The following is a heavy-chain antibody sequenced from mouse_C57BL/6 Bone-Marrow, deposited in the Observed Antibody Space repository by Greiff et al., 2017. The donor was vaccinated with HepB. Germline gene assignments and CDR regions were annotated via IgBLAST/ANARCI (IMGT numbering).Heavy chain of an antibody. CDR2: INPDSSTI. J-gene: IGHJ4*01. D-gene: IGHD1-1*01. CDR1: GIDFSRYW. CDR3: ANYYGSSSWYAMDY. V-gene: IGHV4-1*01. Sequence: DVKLQESGGGLVQPGGSLKLSCAASGIDFSRYWMSWVRRAPGKGLEWIGEINPDSSTINYAPSLKDKFIISRDNAKNTLYLQMSKVRSEDTALYYCANYYGSSSWYAMDYWGQGTSVTVSS.